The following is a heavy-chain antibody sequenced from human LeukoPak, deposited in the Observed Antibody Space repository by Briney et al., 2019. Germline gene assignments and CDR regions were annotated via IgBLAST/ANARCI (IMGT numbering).Heavy chain of an antibody. D-gene: IGHD5-24*01. V-gene: IGHV4-39*07. J-gene: IGHJ5*02. CDR1: GGSISSSSYY. Sequence: PSETLSPTCTVSGGSISSSSYYWGWIRQPPGKGLEWIGSIYYSGSTYYNPSLKSRVTISVDTSKNQFSLKLSSVTAADTAVYYCARSRYNVGWFDPWGQGTLVTVSS. CDR3: ARSRYNVGWFDP. CDR2: IYYSGST.